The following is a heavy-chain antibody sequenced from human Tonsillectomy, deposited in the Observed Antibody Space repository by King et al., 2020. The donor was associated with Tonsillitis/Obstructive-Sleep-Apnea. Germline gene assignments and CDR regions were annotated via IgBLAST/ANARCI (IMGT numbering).Heavy chain of an antibody. D-gene: IGHD3-22*01. V-gene: IGHV3-48*03. CDR2: ISSSGSTI. J-gene: IGHJ5*02. CDR3: ARAADYDSSGYYYNWFDP. CDR1: GFTFSSYE. Sequence: VQLVESGGGLVQPGGSLRLSCAASGFTFSSYEMNWVRQAPGKGLEWVSYISSSGSTIYYADSVKGRFTISRDNAKNSLYLQMNSLRAEDTAVYYCARAADYDSSGYYYNWFDPWGQGTLVTVSS.